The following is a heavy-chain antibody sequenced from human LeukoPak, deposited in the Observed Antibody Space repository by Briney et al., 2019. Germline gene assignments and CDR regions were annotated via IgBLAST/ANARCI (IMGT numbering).Heavy chain of an antibody. V-gene: IGHV3-30*04. CDR3: ARDRVQIWSYVGTFDY. D-gene: IGHD5-18*01. CDR2: ISFDGENI. Sequence: GGSLRLSCAASGFTFTTYNMHWVRQDPGKGLEWLGVISFDGENIEYGDSVQGRFTISRDISKNTLYLQMNSLRPEDTAVYYCARDRVQIWSYVGTFDYWGQGALVTVSS. J-gene: IGHJ4*02. CDR1: GFTFTTYN.